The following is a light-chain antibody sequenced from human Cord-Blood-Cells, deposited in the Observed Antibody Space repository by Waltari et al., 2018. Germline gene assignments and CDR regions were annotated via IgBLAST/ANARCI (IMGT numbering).Light chain of an antibody. CDR2: EGS. J-gene: IGLJ2*01. CDR3: CSYAGSSTVV. V-gene: IGLV2-23*01. CDR1: SSDVGSYNL. Sequence: QSALTQPASVSGSPGQSITISCPGTSSDVGSYNLVSWCQQHPGKAPKLMIYEGSKRPSGVSNRFSGSKSGNTASLTISGLQAEDEADYYCCSYAGSSTVVFGGGTKLTVL.